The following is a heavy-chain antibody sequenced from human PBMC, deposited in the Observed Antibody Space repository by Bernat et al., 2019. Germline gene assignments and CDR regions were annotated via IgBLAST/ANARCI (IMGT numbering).Heavy chain of an antibody. D-gene: IGHD4-17*01. J-gene: IGHJ6*02. CDR1: GYTFTGYY. Sequence: QVQLVQSGAEVKKPGASVKVSCKASGYTFTGYYMHWVRQAPGQGLEWMGWINPNSGGTNYAQKFQGWVTMTRETSISTAYMELSRLRSDDTAVYYCARVRDDYGDSDYYYGMDVWGQGTTVTVSS. CDR2: INPNSGGT. CDR3: ARVRDDYGDSDYYYGMDV. V-gene: IGHV1-2*04.